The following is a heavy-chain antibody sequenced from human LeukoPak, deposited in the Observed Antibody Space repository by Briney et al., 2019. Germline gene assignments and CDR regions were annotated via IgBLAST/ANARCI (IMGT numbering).Heavy chain of an antibody. CDR3: AREMSSSCGFDY. Sequence: GSSVKVSCRASGGTFSSYAISWVRQAPGQGLEWMGGIIPIFGTANYAQKFQGRVTITADESTSTAYMELSSLRSEDTAVYYCAREMSSSCGFDYWGQGTLVTVSS. J-gene: IGHJ4*02. CDR1: GGTFSSYA. CDR2: IIPIFGTA. V-gene: IGHV1-69*01. D-gene: IGHD6-13*01.